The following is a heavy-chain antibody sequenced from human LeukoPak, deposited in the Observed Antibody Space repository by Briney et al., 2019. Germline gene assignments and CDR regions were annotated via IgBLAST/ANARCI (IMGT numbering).Heavy chain of an antibody. CDR1: GGSISSYY. CDR3: AREIAAADFNWFDP. J-gene: IGHJ5*02. D-gene: IGHD6-13*01. Sequence: SETLSLTCTVSGGSISSYYWSWIRQPPGKGLEWIGYIYYSGSTNYNPSLKSRVTISVDTSKNQFSLKLSSVTAADTAVYYCAREIAAADFNWFDPWGQGTLVTVS. CDR2: IYYSGST. V-gene: IGHV4-59*01.